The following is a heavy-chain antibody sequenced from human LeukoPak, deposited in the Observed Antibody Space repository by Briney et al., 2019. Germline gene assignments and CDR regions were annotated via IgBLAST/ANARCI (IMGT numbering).Heavy chain of an antibody. V-gene: IGHV4-59*08. CDR3: ARAVSGRFDY. J-gene: IGHJ4*02. CDR2: IYYSGST. CDR1: GGSLSGSY. D-gene: IGHD6-19*01. Sequence: SETLSLTCAVYGGSLSGSYWSWIRQPPGKGLEWTGYIYYSGSTNYNPSLKSRVTISVDTSKNQFSLKLSSVTAADTAIYYCARAVSGRFDYWGQGTLVTVSS.